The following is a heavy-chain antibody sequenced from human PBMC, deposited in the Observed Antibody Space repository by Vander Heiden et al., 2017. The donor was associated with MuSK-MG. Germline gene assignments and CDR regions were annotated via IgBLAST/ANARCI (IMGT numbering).Heavy chain of an antibody. CDR1: GGSISSSTYY. D-gene: IGHD4-17*01. J-gene: IGHJ5*02. V-gene: IGHV4-39*01. CDR3: ARGYGDVLDH. Sequence: QLQLQESGPGLVKASEPLSLTCTVSGGSISSSTYYWGWIRQPPGKGLESIGPIYYSGSTYYNPSLKSRVTMSVDTSKNQFSLKLSSVTAADTAVYYCARGYGDVLDHWGRGTLVTVSS. CDR2: IYYSGST.